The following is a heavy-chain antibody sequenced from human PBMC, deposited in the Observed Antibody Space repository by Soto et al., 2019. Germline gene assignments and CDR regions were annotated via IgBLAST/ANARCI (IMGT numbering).Heavy chain of an antibody. CDR1: GFTFNAYG. D-gene: IGHD3-22*01. CDR2: IWYDGSNK. Sequence: GGSLRLSCAASGFTFNAYGMHWVRQAPGKGLEWEALIWYDGSNKYYADSVKGRFTISRHNSKNTLYLQMNSLRAEDTAVYYCAKGWNYFESSAYYFGYWGQGTVVTVSS. J-gene: IGHJ4*02. V-gene: IGHV3-33*06. CDR3: AKGWNYFESSAYYFGY.